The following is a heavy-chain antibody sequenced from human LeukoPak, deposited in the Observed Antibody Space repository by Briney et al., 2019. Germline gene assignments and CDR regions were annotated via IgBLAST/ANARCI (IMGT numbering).Heavy chain of an antibody. Sequence: SETLSLTCTVSGGSISSYYWSWIPQPPGEGLEWIGYIYYRGSTNYNPSLKTRVTISVDTSKNQFSLKLSSVTAADTAVYYCARGTYYYDSSGYHWGQGTLVTVSS. V-gene: IGHV4-59*01. CDR3: ARGTYYYDSSGYH. CDR1: GGSISSYY. D-gene: IGHD3-22*01. J-gene: IGHJ5*02. CDR2: IYYRGST.